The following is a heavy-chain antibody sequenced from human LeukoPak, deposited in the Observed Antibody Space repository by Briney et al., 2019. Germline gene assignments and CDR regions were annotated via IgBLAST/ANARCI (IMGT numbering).Heavy chain of an antibody. CDR3: AKGTLGDYASSVLVS. D-gene: IGHD4-17*01. V-gene: IGHV3-23*01. Sequence: GGSLRLSCAASGFTLSSYAMNWVRQAPGKGLEWVSGISGSGGSTYHADSVKGRFTISRDNSKNTLYLQMNSLRAEDTAVYYCAKGTLGDYASSVLVSWGQGTLVTVSS. CDR1: GFTLSSYA. CDR2: ISGSGGST. J-gene: IGHJ5*02.